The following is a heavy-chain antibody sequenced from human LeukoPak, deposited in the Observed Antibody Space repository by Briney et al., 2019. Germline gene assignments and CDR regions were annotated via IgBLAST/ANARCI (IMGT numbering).Heavy chain of an antibody. Sequence: SETLSLTCTVSGGSISSYYWSWIRQPPGEGLEWIGYIYYSGSTNYNPSLKSRVTISVDTSKNQFSLRLTSVTAADTAVYYCARDTSSWPTLEYWGQGTLVTVSS. CDR1: GGSISSYY. CDR3: ARDTSSWPTLEY. D-gene: IGHD6-13*01. J-gene: IGHJ4*02. V-gene: IGHV4-59*01. CDR2: IYYSGST.